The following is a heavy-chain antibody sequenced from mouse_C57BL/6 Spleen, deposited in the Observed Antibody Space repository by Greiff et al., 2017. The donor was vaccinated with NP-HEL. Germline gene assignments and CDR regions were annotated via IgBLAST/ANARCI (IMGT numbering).Heavy chain of an antibody. J-gene: IGHJ4*01. D-gene: IGHD1-1*01. CDR2: IYWDDDK. CDR3: ARRSPYYYGSNYAMDY. V-gene: IGHV8-12*01. CDR1: GFSLSTSGMG. Sequence: QVTLKESGPGILQSSQTLSLTCSFSGFSLSTSGMGVSWIRQPSGKGLEWLAHIYWDDDKRYNPSLKSRLTISKDTSRNQVFLKITSVDTADTATYYCARRSPYYYGSNYAMDYWGQGTSVTVSS.